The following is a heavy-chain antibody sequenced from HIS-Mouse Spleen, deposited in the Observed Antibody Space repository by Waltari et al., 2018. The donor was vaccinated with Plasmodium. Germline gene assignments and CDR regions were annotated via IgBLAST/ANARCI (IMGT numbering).Heavy chain of an antibody. D-gene: IGHD5-18*01. CDR1: GGSTSSYY. V-gene: IGHV4-59*08. CDR3: ARLRYSYGYFDY. CDR2: NYYSGST. Sequence: QVQLQESGPALVKPSETLSLTCTVSGGSTSSYYWSWFRQPPGKGLEWIGDNYYSGSTNNNPSLKSGVTISVDTSKNQFSLKLSSVTAADTAVYYCARLRYSYGYFDYWGQGTLVTVSS. J-gene: IGHJ4*02.